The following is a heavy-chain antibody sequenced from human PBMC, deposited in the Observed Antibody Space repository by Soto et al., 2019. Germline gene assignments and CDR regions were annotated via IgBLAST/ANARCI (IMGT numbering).Heavy chain of an antibody. J-gene: IGHJ4*02. CDR3: ASLYGGTDRVDY. CDR1: GGSISSGGYS. V-gene: IGHV4-30-2*01. Sequence: QLQLQESGSGLVKPSQTLSLTCAVSGGSISSGGYSWSWIRQPPGKGLEWIGYIYHSGSTYYNPSLQIRVTIYVDRSKTRFSLKLSSVTAADTAVYYCASLYGGTDRVDYWGQGTLVTVSS. D-gene: IGHD4-17*01. CDR2: IYHSGST.